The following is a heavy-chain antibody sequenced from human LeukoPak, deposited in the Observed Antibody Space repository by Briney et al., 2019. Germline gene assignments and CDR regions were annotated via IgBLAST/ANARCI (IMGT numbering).Heavy chain of an antibody. V-gene: IGHV4-39*01. CDR2: IYYSGNT. CDR1: GVSISSSNSY. J-gene: IGHJ4*02. Sequence: SETLSLTCTVSGVSISSSNSYWGWIRQPPGKGLEWIGSIYYSGNTYYNASLKSQVSISIDTSKNQFSLKPTSVTAADTAVYYCARQTGSGLFILPGGQGTLVTVSS. CDR3: ARQTGSGLFILP. D-gene: IGHD3/OR15-3a*01.